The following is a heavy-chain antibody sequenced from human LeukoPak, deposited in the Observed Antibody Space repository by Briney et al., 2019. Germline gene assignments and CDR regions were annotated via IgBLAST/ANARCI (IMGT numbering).Heavy chain of an antibody. D-gene: IGHD2-2*03. CDR2: ISSSGSGSTI. V-gene: IGHV3-48*03. Sequence: PGGSLRLSCAASGFTFSSYEMNWVRQAPGKGLEWVSYISSSGSGSTIYYADSVKGRFTISRDNAKNSLYLQMNSLRAEDTAVYYCARGTGYCLDPWGQETLVTVSS. CDR1: GFTFSSYE. CDR3: ARGTGYCLDP. J-gene: IGHJ5*02.